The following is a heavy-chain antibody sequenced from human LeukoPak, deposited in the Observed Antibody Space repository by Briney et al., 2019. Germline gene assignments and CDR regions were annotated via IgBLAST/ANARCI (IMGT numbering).Heavy chain of an antibody. CDR3: ARADYDFWSGYYRGCWFDP. CDR2: IYYSGST. Sequence: SETLSLTCTVSGGSISSGDYYWSWIRQPPGKGLECIGYIYYSGSTNYNPSLKSRVTISVDTSENQFSLKLSSVTAADTAVYYCARADYDFWSGYYRGCWFDPWGQGTLVTVSS. CDR1: GGSISSGDYY. J-gene: IGHJ5*02. D-gene: IGHD3-3*01. V-gene: IGHV4-30-4*01.